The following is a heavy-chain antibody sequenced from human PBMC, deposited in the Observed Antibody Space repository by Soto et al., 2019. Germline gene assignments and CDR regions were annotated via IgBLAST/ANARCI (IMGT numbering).Heavy chain of an antibody. CDR1: GYTFTNYG. D-gene: IGHD2-15*01. J-gene: IGHJ1*01. CDR2: ISAYNGNT. V-gene: IGHV1-18*01. Sequence: AVKVSCKTSGYTFTNYGINWGRQAPGQGLEWMGWISAYNGNTNYARKLQGRVTMTTDTSTSTAYMELRSLRSDDTAVYYCARGRDERSCSSAEQFQCWAQGTLDPVSS. CDR3: ARGRDERSCSSAEQFQC.